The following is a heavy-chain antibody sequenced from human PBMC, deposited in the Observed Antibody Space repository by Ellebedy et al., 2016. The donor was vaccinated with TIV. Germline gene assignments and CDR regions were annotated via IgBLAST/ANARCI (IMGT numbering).Heavy chain of an antibody. Sequence: ASVKVSCXASGYTFTSYGISWVRQAPGQGLEWMGWISAYNGNTNYAQKLQGRVTMTTDTSTSTAYMELRSLRSDDTAVYYCARVDLITIFGVVVNWFDPWGQGTLVTVSS. CDR2: ISAYNGNT. CDR1: GYTFTSYG. D-gene: IGHD3-3*01. J-gene: IGHJ5*02. V-gene: IGHV1-18*04. CDR3: ARVDLITIFGVVVNWFDP.